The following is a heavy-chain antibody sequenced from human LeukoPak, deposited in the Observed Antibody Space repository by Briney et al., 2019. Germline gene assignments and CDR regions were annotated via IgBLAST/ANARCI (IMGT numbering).Heavy chain of an antibody. CDR3: ASDLDYGDIDDSFDV. V-gene: IGHV3-30*10. CDR1: GFNFSSYA. J-gene: IGHJ3*01. CDR2: ISDGGDDK. D-gene: IGHD4-17*01. Sequence: PGGSLRLSCAASGFNFSSYAMHWVRQAPGKGLDWVAVISDGGDDKFYTDSVKGRFSISRHNSKNTLYLQMSSLRAEDTAAYHCASDLDYGDIDDSFDVWGQGTMVTVSS.